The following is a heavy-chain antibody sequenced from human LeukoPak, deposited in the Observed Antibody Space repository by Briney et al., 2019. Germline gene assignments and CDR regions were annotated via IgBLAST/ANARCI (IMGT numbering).Heavy chain of an antibody. CDR2: ISYDGSNK. D-gene: IGHD2-15*01. V-gene: IGHV3-30-3*01. CDR3: ARARVVVAATEVDY. Sequence: GGSLGLSCAASGFTFSSYAMHWVRQAPGKGLEWVAVISYDGSNKYYADSVKGRFTISRDNSKNTLYLQMNSLRAEDTAVYHCARARVVVAATEVDYWGQGTLVTVSS. J-gene: IGHJ4*02. CDR1: GFTFSSYA.